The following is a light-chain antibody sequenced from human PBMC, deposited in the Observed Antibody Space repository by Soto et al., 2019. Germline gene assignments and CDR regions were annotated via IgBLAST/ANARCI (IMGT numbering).Light chain of an antibody. CDR3: QHYVDSPFT. CDR1: QSISSNF. CDR2: GAS. Sequence: EIVLTQSPGTLSLSPGERTALSCRASQSISSNFFAWYQQKPGQSPRLLIYGASSRATGVPGRFSGSGSGTDFTLTISRLEPEDFAVYYCQHYVDSPFTFGQGTDWRL. V-gene: IGKV3-20*01. J-gene: IGKJ5*01.